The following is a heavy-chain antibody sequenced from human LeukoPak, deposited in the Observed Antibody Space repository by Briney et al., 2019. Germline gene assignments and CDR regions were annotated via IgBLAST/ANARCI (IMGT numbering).Heavy chain of an antibody. CDR3: ARRWCSSTGCQFDY. D-gene: IGHD2-2*01. CDR2: IKPSDGST. CDR1: GYTFTSYY. V-gene: IGHV1-46*01. J-gene: IGHJ4*02. Sequence: ASVKVSCKASGYTFTSYYMHWVRQAPGQGLEWMGIIKPSDGSTSYAQNFQGRVTMTRDTSTSTVYMELSSLRSDDTAVYYCARRWCSSTGCQFDYWGQGTLVTVSS.